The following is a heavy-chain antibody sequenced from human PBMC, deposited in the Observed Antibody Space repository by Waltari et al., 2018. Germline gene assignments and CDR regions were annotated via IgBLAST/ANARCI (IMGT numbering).Heavy chain of an antibody. D-gene: IGHD6-13*01. CDR1: GFTFSSYA. Sequence: EVQLVESGGGLVQPGGSLRRSCAASGFTFSSYAMSWVRQAPGQGLGWVSAISGSGGSTYYADSVKGRFTISRDNSKNTLYLQMNSLRAEDTAVYYCAKDVYGSSWGAAGDYFDYWGQGTLVTVSS. CDR2: ISGSGGST. V-gene: IGHV3-23*04. CDR3: AKDVYGSSWGAAGDYFDY. J-gene: IGHJ4*02.